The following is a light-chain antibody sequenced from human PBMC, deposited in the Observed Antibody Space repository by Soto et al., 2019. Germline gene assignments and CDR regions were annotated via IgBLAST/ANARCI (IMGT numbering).Light chain of an antibody. CDR1: QSIANY. CDR3: QQYEELPLT. J-gene: IGKJ4*01. Sequence: DVQLTQSPSTLSASVGDRVAITCQASQSIANYLNWFQFRPGKAPQLLISDASHLEPGVPSRFSGERSGSDFTLIISNLQPEDFATYYCQQYEELPLTFGGGTRV. CDR2: DAS. V-gene: IGKV1-33*01.